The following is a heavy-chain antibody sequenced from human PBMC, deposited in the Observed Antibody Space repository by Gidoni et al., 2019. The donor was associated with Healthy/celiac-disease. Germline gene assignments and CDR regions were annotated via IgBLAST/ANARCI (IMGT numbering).Heavy chain of an antibody. CDR2: INHSGST. V-gene: IGHV4-34*01. D-gene: IGHD6-13*01. Sequence: QVQLQQWGAGLLKASETLSLTCAVYGGSFSGYYWSWIRQPPGKGLEWIGEINHSGSTNYNPSLKSRVTISVDTSKNQFSLKLSSVTAADTAVYYCARGPRHYSSSWRYYYYGMDVWGQGTTVTVSS. J-gene: IGHJ6*02. CDR1: GGSFSGYY. CDR3: ARGPRHYSSSWRYYYYGMDV.